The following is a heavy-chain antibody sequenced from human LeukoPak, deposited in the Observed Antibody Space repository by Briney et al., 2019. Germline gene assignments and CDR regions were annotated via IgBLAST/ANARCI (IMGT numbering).Heavy chain of an antibody. CDR1: GYTFTSYG. Sequence: VASVKVSCKASGYTFTSYGISWVRQAPGQGLEWMGWISAFNGNTNYAQKLQGRVTMTTDTSTSTAYMELRSLRSDDTAVYYCARDEGVTNGYYDFWSGHDYWGQGTLVTVSS. CDR3: ARDEGVTNGYYDFWSGHDY. V-gene: IGHV1-18*01. J-gene: IGHJ4*02. D-gene: IGHD3-3*01. CDR2: ISAFNGNT.